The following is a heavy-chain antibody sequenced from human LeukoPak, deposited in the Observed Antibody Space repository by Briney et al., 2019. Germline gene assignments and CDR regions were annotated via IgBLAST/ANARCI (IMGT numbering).Heavy chain of an antibody. Sequence: PGGSLRLSCAASGFTFSSYAMSWVRQAPGKGLEWVSAISGSGGSTYYADSVKGRFTISRDNSKNTLYLQMNSLRAEDTAVYYCAKAGQQLDDSYYMDVWGKGTTVTVSS. D-gene: IGHD6-13*01. CDR3: AKAGQQLDDSYYMDV. CDR2: ISGSGGST. V-gene: IGHV3-23*01. J-gene: IGHJ6*03. CDR1: GFTFSSYA.